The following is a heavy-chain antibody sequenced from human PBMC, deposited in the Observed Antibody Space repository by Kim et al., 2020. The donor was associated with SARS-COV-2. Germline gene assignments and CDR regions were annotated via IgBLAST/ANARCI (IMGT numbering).Heavy chain of an antibody. J-gene: IGHJ4*02. CDR1: GFTFSSYA. V-gene: IGHV3-23*01. CDR2: ISGSGGST. CDR3: AKDVAVAGFSRGEVY. Sequence: GGSLRLSCAASGFTFSSYAMSWVRQAPGKGLEWVSAISGSGGSTYYADSVKGRFTISRDNSKNTLYXQMNSLRAEDTAVYYCAKDVAVAGFSRGEVYWGQXXXXTVSS. D-gene: IGHD6-19*01.